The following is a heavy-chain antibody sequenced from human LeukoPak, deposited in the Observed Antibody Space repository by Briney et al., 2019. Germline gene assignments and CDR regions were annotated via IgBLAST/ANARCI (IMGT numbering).Heavy chain of an antibody. D-gene: IGHD3-10*01. CDR3: ARRLRGLITYYFDY. J-gene: IGHJ4*02. V-gene: IGHV3-7*04. Sequence: GGSLRLSCSASGFPFSSYWMSWVRQAPGKGLEWVANIKQDGSEKYYVDSVKGRFTISRDNANNSLYLQMNSLRAEDTAVYYCARRLRGLITYYFDYWGQGTLVTVSS. CDR1: GFPFSSYW. CDR2: IKQDGSEK.